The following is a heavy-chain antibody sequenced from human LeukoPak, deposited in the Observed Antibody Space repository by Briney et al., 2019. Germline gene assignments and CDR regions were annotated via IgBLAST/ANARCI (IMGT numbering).Heavy chain of an antibody. CDR2: ISTSGTTI. V-gene: IGHV3-11*01. Sequence: GGSLRLSCAASGFTSSDYYMSWIRQAPGKGLEWVSYISTSGTTIYYADSVKGRFTISRDTAKNSLYLQMNSLRAEDTAVYYCARVQYGSGSYYLNWFDPWGQGTLVTVSS. J-gene: IGHJ5*02. D-gene: IGHD3-10*01. CDR3: ARVQYGSGSYYLNWFDP. CDR1: GFTSSDYY.